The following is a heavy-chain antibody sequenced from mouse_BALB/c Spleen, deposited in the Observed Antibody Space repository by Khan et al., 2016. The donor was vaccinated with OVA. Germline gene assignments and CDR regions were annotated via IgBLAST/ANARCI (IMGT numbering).Heavy chain of an antibody. J-gene: IGHJ2*01. Sequence: QLQLQQPGAELVKAGASVKMSCKASGYTFTSYWMHWVKQRLGQGLEWFAETNPTNGRTYDNEKFKSKATLTVDKSSSTAEMLLSGPTFEDSAVYYCARIKKIVATYFDCWGQGPTLPVSS. D-gene: IGHD1-1*01. CDR2: TNPTNGRT. CDR1: GYTFTSYW. V-gene: IGHV1S81*02. CDR3: ARIKKIVATYFDC.